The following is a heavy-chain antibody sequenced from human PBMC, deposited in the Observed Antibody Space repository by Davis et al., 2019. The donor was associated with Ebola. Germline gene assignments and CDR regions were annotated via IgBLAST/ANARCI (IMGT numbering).Heavy chain of an antibody. V-gene: IGHV5-51*01. J-gene: IGHJ4*02. Sequence: GESLKISCKGSGYSFTSYWIGWVRQMPGKGLEWMGIIYPGDSDTRYSPSFQGQVTISADKSISTAYLQWSSLKASDTAMYYCASHGVYCSSTSCYEWGEFDYWGQGTLVTVSS. D-gene: IGHD2-2*01. CDR2: IYPGDSDT. CDR1: GYSFTSYW. CDR3: ASHGVYCSSTSCYEWGEFDY.